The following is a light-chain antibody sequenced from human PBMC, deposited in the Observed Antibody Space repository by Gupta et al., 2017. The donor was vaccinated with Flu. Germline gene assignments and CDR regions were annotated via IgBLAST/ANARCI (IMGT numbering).Light chain of an antibody. V-gene: IGKV3-20*01. J-gene: IGKJ5*01. CDR3: QQYGTYP. Sequence: EIVLTQSPGTLSLSPGERATLSCRASQSVSSNYLDWYQQKPGQAPRLPINGTSTRAVGIPGRFSGSGSGTDFTLTSSRLETEDFEVYYSQQYGTYPFGQGTPLEIK. CDR1: QSVSSNY. CDR2: GTS.